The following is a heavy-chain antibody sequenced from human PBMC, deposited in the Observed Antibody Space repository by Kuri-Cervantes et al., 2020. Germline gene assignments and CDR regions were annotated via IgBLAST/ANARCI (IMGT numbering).Heavy chain of an antibody. J-gene: IGHJ6*02. CDR3: ARDSGYYYGMDV. CDR2: IYYSGST. Sequence: SETLSLTCTVSGGSISSYYWSWIRQPPGKGLEWIGYIYYSGSTNYNPSLKSRVTISVDTSKNQFSLKLSSVTAADTAAYYCARDSGYYYGMDVWGQGTTVTVSS. D-gene: IGHD3-10*01. CDR1: GGSISSYY. V-gene: IGHV4-59*01.